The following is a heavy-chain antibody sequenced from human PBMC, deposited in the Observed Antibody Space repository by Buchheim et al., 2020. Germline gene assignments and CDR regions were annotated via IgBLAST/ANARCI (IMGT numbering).Heavy chain of an antibody. V-gene: IGHV3-7*03. CDR3: AREITMITDYYYYYYGMDV. J-gene: IGHJ6*02. CDR2: IKQDGSEK. D-gene: IGHD3-22*01. CDR1: GFTFSSYW. Sequence: EVQLVESGGGLVQPGGSLRLSCAASGFTFSSYWMSWVRQAPGKGLEWVANIKQDGSEKYYVDSVKGRFTISRDNAKNSLYLQMNSLRAEDTAVYYCAREITMITDYYYYYYGMDVWGQGTT.